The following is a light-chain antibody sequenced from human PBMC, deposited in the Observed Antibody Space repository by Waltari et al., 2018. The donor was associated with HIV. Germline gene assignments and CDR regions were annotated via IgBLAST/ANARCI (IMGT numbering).Light chain of an antibody. CDR3: QHYDTYPIS. CDR1: QTISSW. CDR2: KAS. J-gene: IGKJ5*01. V-gene: IGKV1-5*03. Sequence: DIQMTQSPSTLSASVGDRVTITCRASQTISSWLAWYQQKPGKAPKLLIYKASILQSGVPSRFSGSGSGTEFTLTINSLQPDDFATYYCQHYDTYPISFGQGTRLEI.